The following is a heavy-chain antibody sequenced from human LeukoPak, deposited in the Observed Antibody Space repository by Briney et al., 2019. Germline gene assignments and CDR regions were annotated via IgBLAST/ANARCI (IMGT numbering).Heavy chain of an antibody. D-gene: IGHD3-3*01. CDR1: GFTFSSYA. J-gene: IGHJ3*02. Sequence: GRSLRLSCAAPGFTFSSYAMHWVRQAPGKGLEWVAVISYDGSNKYYADSVKGRFTISRDNSKNTLYLQMNSLRAEDTAVYYCARDVESDDAFDIWGQGTMVTVSS. CDR3: ARDVESDDAFDI. V-gene: IGHV3-30-3*01. CDR2: ISYDGSNK.